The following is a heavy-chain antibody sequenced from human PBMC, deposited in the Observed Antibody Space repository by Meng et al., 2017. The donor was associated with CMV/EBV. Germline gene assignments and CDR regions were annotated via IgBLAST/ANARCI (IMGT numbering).Heavy chain of an antibody. J-gene: IGHJ4*02. CDR2: INHSGST. D-gene: IGHD1-1*01. V-gene: IGHV4-34*01. Sequence: YGGSFSCYYWSWIRQPPGKGLEWIGEINHSGSTNYNPSLKSRVTISVDTSKNQFSLKLSSVTAADTAVYYCARGPPRAFTTGTTLLDYWGQGTLVTVSS. CDR1: GGSFSCYY. CDR3: ARGPPRAFTTGTTLLDY.